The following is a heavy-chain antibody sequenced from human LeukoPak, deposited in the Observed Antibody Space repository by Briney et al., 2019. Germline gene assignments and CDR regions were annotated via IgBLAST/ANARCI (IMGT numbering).Heavy chain of an antibody. CDR2: IFYRGSI. CDR1: GASISSHY. V-gene: IGHV4-59*11. CDR3: ARGVVLGQDDAFDI. D-gene: IGHD3/OR15-3a*01. Sequence: SETLSLTCTVSGASISSHYWSWIRQPPGKGLEWIGYIFYRGSIDYSPSLQSRVTISVDTSKNHPSLRLTSVTAADTAVYFCARGVVLGQDDAFDIWGRGTMVTVSS. J-gene: IGHJ3*02.